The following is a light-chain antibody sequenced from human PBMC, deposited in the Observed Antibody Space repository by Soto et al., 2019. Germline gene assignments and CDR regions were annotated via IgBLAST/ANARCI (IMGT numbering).Light chain of an antibody. CDR3: CSYTFSSTLV. CDR2: EGT. J-gene: IGLJ2*01. CDR1: SSDVGSHNL. Sequence: QSALTQPASVSGSPGQSITISCTGTSSDVGSHNLVSWYQQHPGKAPKLMIYEGTKRPSGVSNRFSGSKSGNTASLTISGLQAEDEGDYYCCSYTFSSTLVFGGGTKVTVL. V-gene: IGLV2-23*01.